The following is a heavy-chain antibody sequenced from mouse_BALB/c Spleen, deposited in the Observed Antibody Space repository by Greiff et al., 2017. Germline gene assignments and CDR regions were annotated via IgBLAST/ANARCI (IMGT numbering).Heavy chain of an antibody. CDR2: INPSNGGT. CDR3: TREREYYGSSAAWFAY. V-gene: IGHV1S81*02. J-gene: IGHJ3*01. Sequence: VQLQQPGAELVKPGASVKLSCKASGYTFTSYYMYWVKQRPGQGLEWIGGINPSNGGTNFNEKFKSKATLTVDKSSSTAYMQLSSLTSEDSAVYYCTREREYYGSSAAWFAYWGQGNLVTVSA. D-gene: IGHD1-1*01. CDR1: GYTFTSYY.